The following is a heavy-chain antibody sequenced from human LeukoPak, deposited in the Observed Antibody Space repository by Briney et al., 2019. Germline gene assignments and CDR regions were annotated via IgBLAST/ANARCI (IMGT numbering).Heavy chain of an antibody. CDR1: GFTFSSYA. Sequence: PGGSLRLSCAASGFTFSSYAMHWVRQAPGKGLEWVAVISYDGSNKYYADSVKGRFTISRDNSKNTLYLQMNSLRAEDTAVYYCARVVITFGGVIVRGYFDYWGQGTLVTVSS. D-gene: IGHD3-16*02. CDR2: ISYDGSNK. J-gene: IGHJ4*02. V-gene: IGHV3-30-3*01. CDR3: ARVVITFGGVIVRGYFDY.